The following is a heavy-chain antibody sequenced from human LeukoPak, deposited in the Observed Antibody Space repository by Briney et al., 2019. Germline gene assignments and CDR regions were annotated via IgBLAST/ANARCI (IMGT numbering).Heavy chain of an antibody. D-gene: IGHD1-7*01. J-gene: IGHJ4*02. CDR2: ISGSASI. Sequence: GGSLRLSCAASGFTFSSFAMTWVRQAPGKGLKWVSAISGSASIYYADYVKGRFTISRDNAKNSLYLQMNSLRVEDTAVYYCARAHNWKYGTFDYWGQGTLVTVSS. CDR1: GFTFSSFA. CDR3: ARAHNWKYGTFDY. V-gene: IGHV3-21*01.